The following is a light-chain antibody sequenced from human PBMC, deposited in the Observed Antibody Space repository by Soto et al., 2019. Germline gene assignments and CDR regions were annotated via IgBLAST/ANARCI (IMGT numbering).Light chain of an antibody. J-gene: IGKJ1*01. CDR2: KAS. CDR1: QSISSW. V-gene: IGKV1-5*03. CDR3: QQYNSYSPWT. Sequence: DIQMTQSPSTLSASVGDIVTITCRASQSISSWLAWYQQKTGKAPKLLIYKASSLESWVPSRFSGSGSGTEFTLTISSLQPDDFATYYCQQYNSYSPWTFGQGTKVEIK.